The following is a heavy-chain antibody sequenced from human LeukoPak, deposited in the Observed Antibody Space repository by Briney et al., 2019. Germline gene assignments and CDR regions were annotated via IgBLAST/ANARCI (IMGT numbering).Heavy chain of an antibody. CDR3: VRGHNSRAGVTDCWPLGL. V-gene: IGHV3-66*01. D-gene: IGHD2-21*02. Sequence: GGALRLSCAASGFTVSSKYIAWVRRAPGKGLEWVSVMYSSGMTYYAVPVSRRVTISRDNSQNTLYLLIDSLRAEDTAIYYFVRGHNSRAGVTDCWPLGLWRQGPLVSLSS. J-gene: IGHJ4*02. CDR2: MYSSGMT. CDR1: GFTVSSKY.